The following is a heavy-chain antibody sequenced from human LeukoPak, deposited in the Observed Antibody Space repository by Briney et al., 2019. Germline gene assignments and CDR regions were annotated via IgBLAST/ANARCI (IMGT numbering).Heavy chain of an antibody. D-gene: IGHD4-17*01. CDR3: AIFTVTTVPIDY. CDR2: IYTSGST. Sequence: PSETLSLTCTVSGGSIRSGSYYWSWIRQPAGKGLEWIGRIYTSGSTNYNPSLKSRVTITVDTSKNQFSLKLSSVTAADTAVYYCAIFTVTTVPIDYWGQGTLVTVSS. CDR1: GGSIRSGSYY. V-gene: IGHV4-61*02. J-gene: IGHJ4*02.